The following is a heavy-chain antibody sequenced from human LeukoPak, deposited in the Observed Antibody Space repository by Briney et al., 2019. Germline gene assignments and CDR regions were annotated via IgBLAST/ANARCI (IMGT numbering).Heavy chain of an antibody. CDR3: ARMTTGTNYSNYGPYYYYMDV. Sequence: GGSLRLSCAASGFTFSSYSMNWVRQAPGKGLEWVSYISSSSSTIYYADSVEGRFTISRDNAKNSLYLQMNSLRAEDTAVYYCARMTTGTNYSNYGPYYYYMDVWGKGTTVTVSS. D-gene: IGHD4-11*01. CDR2: ISSSSSTI. J-gene: IGHJ6*03. V-gene: IGHV3-48*01. CDR1: GFTFSSYS.